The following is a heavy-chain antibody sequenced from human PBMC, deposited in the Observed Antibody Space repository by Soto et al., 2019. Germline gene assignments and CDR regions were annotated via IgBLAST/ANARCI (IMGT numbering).Heavy chain of an antibody. D-gene: IGHD3-9*01. CDR1: GDSFTTYW. Sequence: GESLKISCNGSGDSFTTYWLGWVRQVPGKGLEWMGIIYPGDSDTRYSPSFQGQVTISADKSISAAYLQWSSLKASDTAMYFCARRRGLVGSFDYWGRGTLVTVSS. J-gene: IGHJ4*02. V-gene: IGHV5-51*01. CDR2: IYPGDSDT. CDR3: ARRRGLVGSFDY.